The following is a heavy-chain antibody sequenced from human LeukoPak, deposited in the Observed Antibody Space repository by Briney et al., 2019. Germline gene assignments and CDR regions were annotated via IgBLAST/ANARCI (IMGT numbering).Heavy chain of an antibody. CDR1: GGSISSSSYF. Sequence: SETLSLTCGISGGSISSSSYFWGWIRQSPGKGPEWIGSIDYTGGTYYNPSLQSRVSISIDRSTNHFSLNLASVTAADTAVYYCARRGITLVRGSITNSFDVWGQGTLVTVSS. CDR3: ARRGITLVRGSITNSFDV. CDR2: IDYTGGT. V-gene: IGHV4-39*07. J-gene: IGHJ3*01. D-gene: IGHD3-10*01.